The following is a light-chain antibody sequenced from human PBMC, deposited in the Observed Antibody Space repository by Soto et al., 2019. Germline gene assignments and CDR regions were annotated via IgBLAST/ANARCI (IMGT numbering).Light chain of an antibody. CDR1: QSVSSSY. CDR3: QQYGTSPWT. CDR2: GAS. V-gene: IGKV3-20*01. Sequence: EIVLTQSPGTLSLSPGERATLSCRASQSVSSSYLACYQQTPGQAQRLLIYGASIKATGIPRRFSGSGSGTDFTLTISRLQPDDFAMYYCQQYGTSPWTFGQGTKVEIK. J-gene: IGKJ1*01.